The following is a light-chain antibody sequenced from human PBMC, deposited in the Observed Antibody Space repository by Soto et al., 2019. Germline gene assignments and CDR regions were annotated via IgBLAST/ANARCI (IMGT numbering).Light chain of an antibody. J-gene: IGKJ1*01. Sequence: EIVLTQSPGTLSLSPGERATLSCRASQSVSSSHLAWYQQKPGQAPRLLIFGASSRATGIPDRFGGSGSGTDFTLTISALETEDFAVYFCQQYGSSPWTFGQGTKVEIK. V-gene: IGKV3-20*01. CDR1: QSVSSSH. CDR3: QQYGSSPWT. CDR2: GAS.